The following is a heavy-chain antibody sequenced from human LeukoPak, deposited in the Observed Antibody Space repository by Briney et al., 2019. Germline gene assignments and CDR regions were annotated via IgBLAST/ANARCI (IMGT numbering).Heavy chain of an antibody. J-gene: IGHJ4*02. CDR1: EFTIRDHY. D-gene: IGHD2-2*01. V-gene: IGHV3-23*01. CDR3: ARQLVPAADTGFDY. Sequence: PGGSLRLSCADSEFTIRDHYVSWIRQAPGKGLEWVSAISGSGGSTYYADSVKGRFTISRDNSKNTLYLQMNSLRAEDTAVYYCARQLVPAADTGFDYWGQGTLVTVSS. CDR2: ISGSGGST.